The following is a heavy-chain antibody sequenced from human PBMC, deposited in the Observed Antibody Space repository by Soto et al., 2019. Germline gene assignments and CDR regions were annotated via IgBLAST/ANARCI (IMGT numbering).Heavy chain of an antibody. V-gene: IGHV4-59*01. CDR1: GGSISSYY. J-gene: IGHJ6*02. CDR3: ARARMKQLVVGYYYYGMDV. D-gene: IGHD6-6*01. Sequence: SETLSLTCTVSGGSISSYYWSWIRQPPGKGLEWIGYIYYSGSTNYSPSLKSRVTISVDTSKNQFSLKLSSVTAADTAVYYCARARMKQLVVGYYYYGMDVWGQGTPVTVSS. CDR2: IYYSGST.